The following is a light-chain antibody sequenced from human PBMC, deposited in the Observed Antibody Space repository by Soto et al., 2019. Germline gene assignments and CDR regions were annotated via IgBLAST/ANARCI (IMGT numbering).Light chain of an antibody. Sequence: SYELTQPPSVSVAPGQRARISCGGNNIEGKSVHWYQQKPGQAPVLVVYEESDRPSGIPERFSGFKYGNTATLTIGRVEAGDEADYSCPVWDSSSDHYLFGAVTKLTVL. CDR2: EES. CDR1: NIEGKS. V-gene: IGLV3-21*02. J-gene: IGLJ2*01. CDR3: PVWDSSSDHYL.